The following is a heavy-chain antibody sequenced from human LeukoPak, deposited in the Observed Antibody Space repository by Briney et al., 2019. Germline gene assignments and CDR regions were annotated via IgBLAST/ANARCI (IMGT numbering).Heavy chain of an antibody. Sequence: GGSLRLSCAASGFTFSSYSMNGVRQAPGKGLEWVSYISSSRSTIYYADSVKVRFTISRDNAKNSLSLQLNSLRAEDMAVYYCAREDYDFWRGYSTGPSVANWFDHWGQGTLVTVSS. CDR3: AREDYDFWRGYSTGPSVANWFDH. V-gene: IGHV3-48*01. J-gene: IGHJ5*02. D-gene: IGHD3-3*01. CDR1: GFTFSSYS. CDR2: ISSSRSTI.